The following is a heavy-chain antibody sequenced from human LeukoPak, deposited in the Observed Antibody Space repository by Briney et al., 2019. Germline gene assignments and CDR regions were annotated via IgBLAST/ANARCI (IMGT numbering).Heavy chain of an antibody. Sequence: SETLSLTCTVSGGSITSYCWSWIRQPPGKGLEGIGYFNYGGSTNYTPSLKSRVTISVDTSKNKFSLRLSSVTAADSAVYYCARGRLHRGMTAYFDYWGQGTRVTVSS. J-gene: IGHJ4*02. CDR3: ARGRLHRGMTAYFDY. V-gene: IGHV4-59*01. CDR1: GGSITSYC. CDR2: FNYGGST. D-gene: IGHD5-18*01.